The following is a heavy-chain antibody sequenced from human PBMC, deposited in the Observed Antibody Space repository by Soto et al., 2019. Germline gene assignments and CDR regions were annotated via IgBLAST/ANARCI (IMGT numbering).Heavy chain of an antibody. Sequence: GGSLKLYCATTGFPFRSYSRNCVRNAPGMGLVWVSSISSSSSYIYYADSVKGRFTISRDNAKNSLYLQMNSPRAEDTSVYYCARERSGGCISTSCYYYGMDVWGQGT. J-gene: IGHJ6*02. CDR1: GFPFRSYS. CDR2: ISSSSSYI. V-gene: IGHV3-21*01. CDR3: ARERSGGCISTSCYYYGMDV. D-gene: IGHD2-2*01.